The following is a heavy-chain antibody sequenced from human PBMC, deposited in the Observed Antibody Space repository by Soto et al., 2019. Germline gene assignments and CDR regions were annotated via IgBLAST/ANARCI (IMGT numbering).Heavy chain of an antibody. CDR1: GFTFDDYA. D-gene: IGHD2-2*01. CDR3: AKSSTHWLEDDYYYHMDV. CDR2: ISWNSGTI. Sequence: EVQLVESGGGLVQPGGSLRLSCAASGFTFDDYAMHWVRQAPGKGLEWVSGISWNSGTIVYGDSVKGRFTISRDNAKRSLYLQMNSLRAEDTALYFCAKSSTHWLEDDYYYHMDVLGKGTTVTGSS. J-gene: IGHJ6*03. V-gene: IGHV3-9*01.